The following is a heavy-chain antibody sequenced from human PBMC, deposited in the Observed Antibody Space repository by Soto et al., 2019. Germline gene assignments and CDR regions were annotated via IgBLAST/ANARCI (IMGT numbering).Heavy chain of an antibody. CDR1: GYTFSSYG. Sequence: ASVKVSCKTSGYTFSSYGITWVRQAPGQPLEWLGWISLYSDGTNYAQKFQGRVSMTTDTSTTTAYMELRSLRSDDTAVYYCARVVPGAEAWFGPWGQGTLVTVSS. D-gene: IGHD2-2*01. CDR3: ARVVPGAEAWFGP. CDR2: ISLYSDGT. V-gene: IGHV1-18*01. J-gene: IGHJ5*02.